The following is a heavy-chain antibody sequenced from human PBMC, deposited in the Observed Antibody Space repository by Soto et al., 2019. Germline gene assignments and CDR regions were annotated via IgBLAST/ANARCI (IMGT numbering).Heavy chain of an antibody. CDR3: AMRTVFWPLDC. V-gene: IGHV4-61*01. CDR2: IAYSGST. CDR1: GGSVRSDNYY. Sequence: QVQLQESGPGLVKPSETLSLTCTVSGGSVRSDNYYWIWIRQPPGKGLEYIGYIAYSGSTNYNPSLKSRVTMSVDTSKTQFSLKVASMTAADTAVYYCAMRTVFWPLDCWGQGTLVTVSS. J-gene: IGHJ4*02.